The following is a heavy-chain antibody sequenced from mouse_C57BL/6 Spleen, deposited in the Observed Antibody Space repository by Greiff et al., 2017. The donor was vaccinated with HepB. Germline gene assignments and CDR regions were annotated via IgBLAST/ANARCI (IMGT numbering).Heavy chain of an antibody. CDR3: ARRESRDAMDY. V-gene: IGHV5-17*01. CDR1: GFTFSDYG. J-gene: IGHJ4*01. Sequence: EVQGVESGGGLVKPGGSLKLSCAASGFTFSDYGMHWVRQAPEKGLEWVAYISSGSSTIYYADTVKGRFTISRDNAKNTLFLQMTSLRSEDTAMYYCARRESRDAMDYWGQGTSVTVSS. CDR2: ISSGSSTI.